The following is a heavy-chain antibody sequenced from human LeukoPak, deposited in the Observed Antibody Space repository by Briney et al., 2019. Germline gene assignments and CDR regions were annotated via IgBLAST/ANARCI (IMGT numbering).Heavy chain of an antibody. Sequence: GGSLRLSCAACGFTFSIYSMNWVRQAQGKGLEWVSSISSSSSYIYYADSVKGRFTISRDNAKNSLYLQMNSLRAEDTAVYYCARVVAVAGRVHYYYGMDVWGQGTTVTVSS. CDR3: ARVVAVAGRVHYYYGMDV. CDR1: GFTFSIYS. V-gene: IGHV3-21*01. CDR2: ISSSSSYI. D-gene: IGHD6-19*01. J-gene: IGHJ6*02.